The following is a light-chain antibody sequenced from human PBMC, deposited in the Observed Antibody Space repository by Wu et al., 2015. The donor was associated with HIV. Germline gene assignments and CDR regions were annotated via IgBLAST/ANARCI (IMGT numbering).Light chain of an antibody. Sequence: DIQMTQSPSSLSASVGDRVTITCRASQGISNFLAWYQQKPGKPPKVLIYAASTLQSGVPSRFSGSGSGTDFTLTISSLQPEDVATYYCQQYHTHSTFGQGTKVDLK. CDR1: QGISNF. V-gene: IGKV1-27*01. J-gene: IGKJ1*01. CDR2: AAS. CDR3: QQYHTHST.